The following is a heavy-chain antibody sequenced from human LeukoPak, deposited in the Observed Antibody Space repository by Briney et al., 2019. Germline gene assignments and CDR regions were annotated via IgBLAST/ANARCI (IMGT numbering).Heavy chain of an antibody. CDR1: GYTFTGYY. Sequence: ASVKVSCKASGYTFTGYYMHWVRQAPGQGLEWMGWINPNSGGTNYAQKFQGWVTMTRDTSISTAYMELSRLRSDDTAVYYCARDYYGSGSPHGAAYWGQGTLVTVSS. CDR2: INPNSGGT. D-gene: IGHD3-10*01. J-gene: IGHJ4*02. CDR3: ARDYYGSGSPHGAAY. V-gene: IGHV1-2*04.